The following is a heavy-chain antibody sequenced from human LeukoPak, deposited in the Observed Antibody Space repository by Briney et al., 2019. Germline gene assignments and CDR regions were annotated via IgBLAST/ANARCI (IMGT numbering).Heavy chain of an antibody. CDR1: GFTFNNFA. V-gene: IGHV3-64D*08. Sequence: GGSLRLSCSASGFTFNNFAMHCVRQPPGKGLEYVSCINNDGGSSYFADSVKSRFTISRDNYVNTLYLQMSSLRPEDTAVYYCVKTMVTFGGVIRTDAFDIWGHGKLVTVSS. D-gene: IGHD3-16*01. CDR3: VKTMVTFGGVIRTDAFDI. J-gene: IGHJ3*02. CDR2: INNDGGSS.